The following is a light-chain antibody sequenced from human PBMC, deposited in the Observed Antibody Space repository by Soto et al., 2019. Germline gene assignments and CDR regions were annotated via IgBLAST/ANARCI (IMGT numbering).Light chain of an antibody. Sequence: DIVMTQTPLSLSVTPGQPASISCKSSQSLLHSDGKTYLYWYLQKPGQPPQLLIYEVSSRCFWGTDWCSGSGSATNIPRKIDRVVAEDVGVYYCMQSIQLPITFGQGTRLEIK. CDR2: EVS. CDR1: QSLLHSDGKTY. CDR3: MQSIQLPIT. V-gene: IGKV2D-29*01. J-gene: IGKJ5*01.